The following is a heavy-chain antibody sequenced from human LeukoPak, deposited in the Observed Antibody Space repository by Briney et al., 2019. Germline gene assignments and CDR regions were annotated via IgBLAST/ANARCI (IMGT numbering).Heavy chain of an antibody. J-gene: IGHJ5*02. D-gene: IGHD6-13*01. CDR1: GDTFSNYA. CDR3: ARVAAPGNRFWFDP. Sequence: SVKVSCKASGDTFSNYAISWVRQAPGQGLEWMGSIIPMFGTPNNAQKFQDRVTITADKSTNTAYMELSSLRSEDTAVYYCARVAAPGNRFWFDPWGQGTLVTVSS. V-gene: IGHV1-69*06. CDR2: IIPMFGTP.